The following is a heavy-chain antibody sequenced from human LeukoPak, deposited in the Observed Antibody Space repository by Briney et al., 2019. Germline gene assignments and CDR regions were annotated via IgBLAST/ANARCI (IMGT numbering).Heavy chain of an antibody. J-gene: IGHJ4*02. CDR3: ARVGYSSSWGPFDY. D-gene: IGHD6-13*01. V-gene: IGHV4-34*01. CDR2: INHSGST. Sequence: SETLSLTCAVYGGSFSGYYWSWIRQPPGKGLEWIGEINHSGSTNYNPSLKSRVTISVDTSKNQFSLKLSSVTAAYTAVYYCARVGYSSSWGPFDYWGQGTLVTVSS. CDR1: GGSFSGYY.